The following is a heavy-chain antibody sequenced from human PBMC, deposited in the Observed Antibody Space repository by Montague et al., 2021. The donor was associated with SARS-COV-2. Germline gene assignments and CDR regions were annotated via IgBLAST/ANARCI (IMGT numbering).Heavy chain of an antibody. CDR1: GGSISSSSYY. CDR3: ARGVTMLVVVMPYNWFDH. J-gene: IGHJ5*02. Sequence: SETLSLTCTVSGGSISSSSYYWGWIRQPPGKGLEWIGSIYYSGSTYYSPSLKSRVTISVDTSKNQFSLKLSSVTAADTAVYYCARGVTMLVVVMPYNWFDHWGQGTLVTVSS. CDR2: IYYSGST. D-gene: IGHD3-22*01. V-gene: IGHV4-39*01.